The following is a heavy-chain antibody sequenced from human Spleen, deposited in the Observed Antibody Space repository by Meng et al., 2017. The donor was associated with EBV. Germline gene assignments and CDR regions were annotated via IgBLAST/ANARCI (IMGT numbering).Heavy chain of an antibody. J-gene: IGHJ4*02. CDR2: ISSSSSGSTI. Sequence: QVPLVGLGGGLAKPGGSLRLSCEASGLTLNVYYITWIRQAPGKGLEWISYISSSSSGSTIYYADSVKGRFTLSRDNAKNSLYLQMNSLRAEDTAVYYCAGRRYYVDSWGQGTLVTVSS. CDR1: GLTLNVYY. CDR3: AGRRYYVDS. V-gene: IGHV3-11*01. D-gene: IGHD3-3*01.